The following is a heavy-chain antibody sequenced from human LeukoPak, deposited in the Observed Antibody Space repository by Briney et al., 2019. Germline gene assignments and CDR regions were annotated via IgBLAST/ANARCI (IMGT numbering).Heavy chain of an antibody. Sequence: GRSLRLSCAASGFTFSSYAMHWVRQAPGKGLEWVAVISYDGSNKYYADYVKGRFTISRDNSKNTLYLQMNSLRAEDTAVYYCASLGQGGSSDSDYWGQGTLVTVSS. V-gene: IGHV3-30-3*01. CDR2: ISYDGSNK. CDR3: ASLGQGGSSDSDY. J-gene: IGHJ4*02. CDR1: GFTFSSYA. D-gene: IGHD1-26*01.